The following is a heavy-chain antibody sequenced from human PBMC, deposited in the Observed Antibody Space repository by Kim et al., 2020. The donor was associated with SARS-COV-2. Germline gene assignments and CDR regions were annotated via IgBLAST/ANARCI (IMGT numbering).Heavy chain of an antibody. CDR1: GYTFTSYY. V-gene: IGHV1-46*01. Sequence: ASVKVSCKASGYTFTSYYMHWVRQAPGQGLEWMGIINPSGGSTSYAQKFQGRVTMTRDTSTSTVYMELSSLRSEDTAVYYCARDLGGVYSGYDEANYYYYGMDVWGQGTTVTVSS. D-gene: IGHD5-12*01. J-gene: IGHJ6*02. CDR2: INPSGGST. CDR3: ARDLGGVYSGYDEANYYYYGMDV.